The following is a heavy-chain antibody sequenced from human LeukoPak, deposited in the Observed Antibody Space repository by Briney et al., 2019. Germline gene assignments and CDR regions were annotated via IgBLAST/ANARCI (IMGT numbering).Heavy chain of an antibody. CDR1: GGSINNYY. Sequence: SETLSLTCTVSGGSINNYYWSWIRQPPGKGLEWIGYIYYRGSTNYNPSLKSRVPFSVDTSKNQFSLKLNSVTAADTAVYYCARGGDYGDLRYFDYWGQGTLVTVSS. J-gene: IGHJ4*02. V-gene: IGHV4-59*01. CDR3: ARGGDYGDLRYFDY. CDR2: IYYRGST. D-gene: IGHD4-17*01.